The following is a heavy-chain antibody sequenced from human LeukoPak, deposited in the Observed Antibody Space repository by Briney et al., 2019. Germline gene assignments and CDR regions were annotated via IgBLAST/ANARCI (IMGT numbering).Heavy chain of an antibody. Sequence: QPGGSLRLSCAASGFTFSSYAMSWVRQAPGKGLEWVSAISGSGGSTYYADSVKGRFTISRDNSKNTLYLQMNSLRAEDTAVYYCAKVGWGGTVTTPFFDYWGQGTLVTVSS. V-gene: IGHV3-23*01. CDR3: AKVGWGGTVTTPFFDY. J-gene: IGHJ4*02. D-gene: IGHD4-17*01. CDR1: GFTFSSYA. CDR2: ISGSGGST.